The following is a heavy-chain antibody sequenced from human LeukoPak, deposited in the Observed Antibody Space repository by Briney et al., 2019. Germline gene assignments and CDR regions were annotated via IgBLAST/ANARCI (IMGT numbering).Heavy chain of an antibody. Sequence: SETLSLTCTVSGGSISSSSYYWGWIRQPPGKGLEWIGSIYYSGSTYYNPSLKSRVTISVDTSKNQFSLKLSSVTAADTAVYYCARVRDGYNFLSQTTPGPPNYFDYWGQGTLVTVSS. CDR3: ARVRDGYNFLSQTTPGPPNYFDY. CDR1: GGSISSSSYY. J-gene: IGHJ4*02. D-gene: IGHD5-24*01. V-gene: IGHV4-39*07. CDR2: IYYSGST.